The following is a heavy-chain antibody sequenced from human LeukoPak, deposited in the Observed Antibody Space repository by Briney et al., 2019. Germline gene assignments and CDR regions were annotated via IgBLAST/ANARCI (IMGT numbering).Heavy chain of an antibody. CDR1: GYNFTGYY. CDR2: INPNSGGT. Sequence: GASVKVSCKASGYNFTGYYMHWVRQAPGQGLEWMGWINPNSGGTNYAQKFQGRVTMTRDMSISTAYMELSRLRPDDTAVYYCATYNVKPSGMASDWFDPWGQGTLVTVSS. V-gene: IGHV1-2*02. CDR3: ATYNVKPSGMASDWFDP. D-gene: IGHD3-10*02. J-gene: IGHJ5*02.